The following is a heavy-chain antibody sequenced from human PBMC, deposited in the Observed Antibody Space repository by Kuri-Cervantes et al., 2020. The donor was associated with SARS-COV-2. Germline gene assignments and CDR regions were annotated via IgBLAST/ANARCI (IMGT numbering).Heavy chain of an antibody. V-gene: IGHV1-2*02. Sequence: ASVKVSCKASGYTFTGYYIHWVRQAPGQGLEWMGYINPNSDGTNYAQKFQGRVTMTRDTSITTAYMELSSLRSEDTAVYYCARDLRSGYYAPGAFDIWGQGTMVTVSS. CDR3: ARDLRSGYYAPGAFDI. J-gene: IGHJ3*02. CDR1: GYTFTGYY. D-gene: IGHD3-3*01. CDR2: INPNSDGT.